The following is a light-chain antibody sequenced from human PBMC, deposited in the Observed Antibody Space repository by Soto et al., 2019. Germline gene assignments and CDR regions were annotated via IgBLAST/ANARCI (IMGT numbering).Light chain of an antibody. CDR3: RQYGRSLGFA. CDR2: GAS. J-gene: IGKJ4*01. CDR1: QSVSNNY. Sequence: VLTQSPCPLSLSPGERATLSCTASQSVSNNYLAWYQQKPRQAPRLFIYGASTRPTGIPDRFSGSGSGTDFTPTISRLEPEDFAVYYCRQYGRSLGFAFGGGTKVDI. V-gene: IGKV3-20*01.